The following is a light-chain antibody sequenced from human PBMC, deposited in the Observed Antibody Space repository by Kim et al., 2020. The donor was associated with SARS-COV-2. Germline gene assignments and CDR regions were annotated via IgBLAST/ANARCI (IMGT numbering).Light chain of an antibody. Sequence: LPPGERATRSCRASQSVSSSYLAWYQQKPGQAPRLLIYVASSRATGIPDRFSGSGSGTDFTLTISRLEPEDFAVYYCQQYGSSPYTFGQGTKLEI. V-gene: IGKV3-20*01. CDR2: VAS. CDR1: QSVSSSY. CDR3: QQYGSSPYT. J-gene: IGKJ2*01.